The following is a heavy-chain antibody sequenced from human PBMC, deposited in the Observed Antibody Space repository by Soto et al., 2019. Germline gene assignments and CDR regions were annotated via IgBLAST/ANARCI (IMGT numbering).Heavy chain of an antibody. CDR3: ARRTKPLYYDFWSGYLSFDY. J-gene: IGHJ4*02. Sequence: QLQLQESGPGLVKPSETLSLTCTVSGGSISSSSYYWGWIRQPPGKGLEWIGRIYYSGSTYYNPSRKSRVTISVDTSKNQFSLKLSSVTAADTAVYYCARRTKPLYYDFWSGYLSFDYWGQGTLVTVSS. CDR2: IYYSGST. D-gene: IGHD3-3*01. CDR1: GGSISSSSYY. V-gene: IGHV4-39*01.